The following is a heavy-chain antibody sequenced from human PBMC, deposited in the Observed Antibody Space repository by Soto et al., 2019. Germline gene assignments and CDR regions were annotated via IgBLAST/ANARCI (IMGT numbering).Heavy chain of an antibody. J-gene: IGHJ4*02. V-gene: IGHV1-18*04. CDR2: ITAYNGNT. CDR1: GYTFTTYG. CDR3: ARASLQPFDY. D-gene: IGHD6-13*01. Sequence: VQLVQSGAEVKEPGASVKVSCKASGYTFTTYGISWVRQAPGLGLEWMGWITAYNGNTDYAQKLQGRVTMTTDTSTSTAYMELRSLRSEDTAVYYCARASLQPFDYWGQGTLVTVSS.